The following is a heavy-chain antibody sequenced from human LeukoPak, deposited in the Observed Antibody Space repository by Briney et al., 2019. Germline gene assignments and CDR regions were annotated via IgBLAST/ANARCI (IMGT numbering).Heavy chain of an antibody. Sequence: AETLSLTCTVSGGSISSYYWSWIRQPPGKGLEWIGYIYYSGSTNYNPSLKSRVTISVDTSKNQFSLKLSSVTAADTAVYYCARGLSGSGSYYNYYYYYMDVWGKGTTVTISS. CDR1: GGSISSYY. V-gene: IGHV4-59*01. CDR2: IYYSGST. CDR3: ARGLSGSGSYYNYYYYYMDV. D-gene: IGHD3-10*01. J-gene: IGHJ6*03.